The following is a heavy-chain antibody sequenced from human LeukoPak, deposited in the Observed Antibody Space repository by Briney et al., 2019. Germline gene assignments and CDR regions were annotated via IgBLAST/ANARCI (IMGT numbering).Heavy chain of an antibody. CDR3: ARNVYNFDY. V-gene: IGHV3-48*03. CDR2: ISRSGSTI. Sequence: GGSLRLSCAASGFTFSSYEMNWVRQAPGKGLEWVSYISRSGSTIYYADSVQGRFTISRDNAQNSLYLQMSSLRAEDTAVYYCARNVYNFDYWGQGTLVTVSS. CDR1: GFTFSSYE. J-gene: IGHJ4*02. D-gene: IGHD3-10*02.